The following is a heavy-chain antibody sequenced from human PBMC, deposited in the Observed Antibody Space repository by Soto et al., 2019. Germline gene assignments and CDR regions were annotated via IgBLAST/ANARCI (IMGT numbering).Heavy chain of an antibody. D-gene: IGHD3-3*01. CDR1: GFTFSSYA. CDR3: AKGAGYDFWSGYLGV. J-gene: IGHJ6*02. V-gene: IGHV3-23*01. Sequence: GGSLRLSCAASGFTFSSYAMSWVRQAPGKGLEWVSAISGSGGSTYYADSVKGRFTISRDNSKNTLYLQMNSLRAEDTAVYYCAKGAGYDFWSGYLGVWRQGTTVTVSS. CDR2: ISGSGGST.